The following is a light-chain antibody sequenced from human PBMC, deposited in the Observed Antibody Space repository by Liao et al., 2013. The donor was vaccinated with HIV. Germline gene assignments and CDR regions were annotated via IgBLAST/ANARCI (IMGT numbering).Light chain of an antibody. V-gene: IGLV3-21*01. CDR1: NIGDKI. J-gene: IGLJ1*01. Sequence: SYELTQAPSVSVAPGKTARITCTGNNIGDKIVSWYRQKPGQAPVVVIYFESDRPSGTPERFSGSNSGNTATLTIRGTQAVDEADYFCEAWYFSTGVFGTGTKVTVL. CDR3: EAWYFSTGV. CDR2: FES.